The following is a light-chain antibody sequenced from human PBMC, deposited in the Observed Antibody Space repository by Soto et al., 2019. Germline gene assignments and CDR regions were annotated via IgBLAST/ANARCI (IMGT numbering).Light chain of an antibody. CDR2: EVS. J-gene: IGLJ1*01. CDR3: SSYTSSSTLR. Sequence: QSVLTQPASVSGSPGQSITISCTGTSSDVGGYNYVSWYQQHPGKAPKLMIYEVSNRPSGVSNRFSGSKSGNTASLTISGLQAEDEADYYYSSYTSSSTLRFGTGTKLTVL. CDR1: SSDVGGYNY. V-gene: IGLV2-14*01.